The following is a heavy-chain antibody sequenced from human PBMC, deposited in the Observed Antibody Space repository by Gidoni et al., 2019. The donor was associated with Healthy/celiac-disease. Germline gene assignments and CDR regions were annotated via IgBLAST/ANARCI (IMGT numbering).Heavy chain of an antibody. D-gene: IGHD3-9*01. V-gene: IGHV4-38-2*02. CDR1: GYSISSGYY. J-gene: IGHJ4*02. CDR3: ARDGFIDFDWLFPFDY. CDR2: IYHSGST. Sequence: QVQLQESGPGLVKPSETLSLTCTVSGYSISSGYYWGWIRPPPGKGLEWIGSIYHSGSTYYNPSLKSRVTISVDTSKNQFSLKLSSVTAADTAVYYCARDGFIDFDWLFPFDYWGQGTLVTVSS.